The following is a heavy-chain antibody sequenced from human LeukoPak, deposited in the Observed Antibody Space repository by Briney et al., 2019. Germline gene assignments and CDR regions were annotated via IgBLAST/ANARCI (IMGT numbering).Heavy chain of an antibody. CDR3: AKVRQRAYYYDSSGYRNWFDP. Sequence: ASVKVSCKASGYTFTSYDINWVRQATGQGLEWMGWMNPNSGNTGYAQKFQGRVTMTRNTSISTAYMELSSLRAEDTAVYYCAKVRQRAYYYDSSGYRNWFDPWGQGTLVTVSS. V-gene: IGHV1-8*01. D-gene: IGHD3-22*01. J-gene: IGHJ5*02. CDR1: GYTFTSYD. CDR2: MNPNSGNT.